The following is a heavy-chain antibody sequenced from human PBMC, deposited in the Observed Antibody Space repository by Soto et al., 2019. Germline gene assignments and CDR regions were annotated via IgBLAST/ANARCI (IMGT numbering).Heavy chain of an antibody. CDR1: GFTFSIYS. Sequence: GGSLRLSCAASGFTFSIYSINWVRQAPGEGLEWVSSISSSSHIYYADSVKGRFTISRDNAKNSLYLQMNSLRAEDTAVYYCARDGDSSSSRNGAFDIWGQGIMVTVSS. J-gene: IGHJ3*02. CDR2: ISSSSHI. D-gene: IGHD6-6*01. CDR3: ARDGDSSSSRNGAFDI. V-gene: IGHV3-21*01.